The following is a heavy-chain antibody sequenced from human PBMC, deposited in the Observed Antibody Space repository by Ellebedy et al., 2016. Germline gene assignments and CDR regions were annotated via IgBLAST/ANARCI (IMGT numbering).Heavy chain of an antibody. CDR3: ARGMSGYSSGWFSGPLEYFQH. J-gene: IGHJ1*01. CDR2: INHSGST. D-gene: IGHD6-19*01. Sequence: SETLSLTXAVYGGSFSGYYWSWIRQPPGKGLEWIEEINHSGSTNYNPSLKSRVTISVDTSKNQFSLKLSSVTAADTAVYYCARGMSGYSSGWFSGPLEYFQHWGQGTLVTVSS. CDR1: GGSFSGYY. V-gene: IGHV4-34*01.